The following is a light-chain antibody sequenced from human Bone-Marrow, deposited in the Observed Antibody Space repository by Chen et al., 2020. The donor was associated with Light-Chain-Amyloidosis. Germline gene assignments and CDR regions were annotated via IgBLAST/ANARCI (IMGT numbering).Light chain of an antibody. CDR1: NIGSTS. CDR3: QVWDRSSDRPV. CDR2: DDS. V-gene: IGLV3-21*02. Sequence: SYVLTQPSSVSVAPGQTATIACGGNNIGSTSVHWYQQTPGQAPLLVVYDDSDRPSGIPERLSGSNSGNTANLTISRVEAGDEADYHCQVWDRSSDRPVFGGGTKLTVL. J-gene: IGLJ3*02.